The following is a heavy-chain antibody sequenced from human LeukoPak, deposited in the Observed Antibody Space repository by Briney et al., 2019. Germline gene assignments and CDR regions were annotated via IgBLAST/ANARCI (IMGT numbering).Heavy chain of an antibody. CDR1: GFTFSSYA. J-gene: IGHJ4*02. CDR3: ARARGLDY. CDR2: IKQDGSEK. Sequence: GGSLRLSCAASGFTFSSYAMSWIRQAPGKGLEWVANIKQDGSEKYYVDSVKGRFTISRDNAKNSLYLQMNSLRAEDTAVYYCARARGLDYWGQGTLVTVSS. V-gene: IGHV3-7*01.